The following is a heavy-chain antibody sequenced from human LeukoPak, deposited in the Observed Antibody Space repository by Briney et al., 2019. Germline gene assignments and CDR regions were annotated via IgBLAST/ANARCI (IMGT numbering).Heavy chain of an antibody. V-gene: IGHV3-73*01. Sequence: GGSLRLSCAASGFTFGGSAMHWVRQASGKGLEWVGRIRSKANSYATAYAASVKGRFTISRDNSKNTLYLQMNSLRAEDTAVYYCVRVALSSSYYYYYYMDVWGKGTTVTISS. CDR1: GFTFGGSA. D-gene: IGHD6-13*01. CDR3: VRVALSSSYYYYYYMDV. J-gene: IGHJ6*03. CDR2: IRSKANSYAT.